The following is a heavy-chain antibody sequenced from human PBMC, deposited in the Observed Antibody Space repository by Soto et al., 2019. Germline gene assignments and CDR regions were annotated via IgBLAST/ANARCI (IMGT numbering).Heavy chain of an antibody. Sequence: SETLSLTCTVSGASIRSSAYWGWFRQPPGKGLEWIGSIYSIGNTYYNPSLKSGVTISADTSKNQFSLNLISVTAADTAVYYCRRSSRYSTDVWGQGITVTVSS. J-gene: IGHJ6*02. CDR2: IYSIGNT. CDR1: GASIRSSAY. V-gene: IGHV4-39*01. CDR3: RRSSRYSTDV. D-gene: IGHD6-19*01.